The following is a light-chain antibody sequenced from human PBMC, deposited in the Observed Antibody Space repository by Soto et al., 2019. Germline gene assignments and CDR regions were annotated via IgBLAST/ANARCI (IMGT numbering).Light chain of an antibody. V-gene: IGKV1-6*01. CDR1: QGIRND. CDR2: SAS. Sequence: AIQMTQSPSSLSASVGDRVTITCRASQGIRNDLAWYQQRPGKAPRLLIYSASTLQSGVPSRFSGSGYGTDFSLTISNLQPEDFATYYCQQLYSHPLTFGGGTKVDIK. J-gene: IGKJ4*01. CDR3: QQLYSHPLT.